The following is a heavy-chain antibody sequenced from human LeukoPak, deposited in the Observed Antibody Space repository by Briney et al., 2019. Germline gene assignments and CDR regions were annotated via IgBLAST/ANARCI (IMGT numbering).Heavy chain of an antibody. D-gene: IGHD5-12*01. CDR1: GFTFSSYAM. Sequence: GSLRLSCAASGFTFSSYAMSWVRQPPGKGLEWIGEIFHSGSTNYNPSLKSRVTTSVAESKNQFSLKLSSVTAADTAVYYCATRKRGYSGYDFWGQGTLVTVFS. J-gene: IGHJ4*02. CDR3: ATRKRGYSGYDF. CDR2: IFHSGST. V-gene: IGHV4-4*02.